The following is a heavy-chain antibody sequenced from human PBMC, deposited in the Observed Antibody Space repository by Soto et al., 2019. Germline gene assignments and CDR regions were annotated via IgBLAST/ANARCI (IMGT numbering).Heavy chain of an antibody. CDR3: ARSVEGHFDY. Sequence: EVQLVESGGDLVQRGGSLRLSCVASGFTFSVYSMNWVRQAPGKGLEWFSYITSDTKTIKYADSVKGRFTISRDNAKNSVYLQMNSLRDEDTAVYYCARSVEGHFDYWVQGTVVTVSS. V-gene: IGHV3-48*02. CDR1: GFTFSVYS. D-gene: IGHD6-19*01. CDR2: ITSDTKTI. J-gene: IGHJ4*02.